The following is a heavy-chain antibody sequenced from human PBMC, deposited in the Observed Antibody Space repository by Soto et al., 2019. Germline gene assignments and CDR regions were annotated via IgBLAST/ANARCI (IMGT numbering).Heavy chain of an antibody. J-gene: IGHJ3*02. CDR2: IYYSGST. CDR3: ARRSITMINYAFDI. D-gene: IGHD3-22*01. Sequence: QVQLQESGPGLVKPSQTLSLTCTVSGGSISSGGYYWSWIRQHPGKGLEWIGYIYYSGSTYYNPSLKRRVTISVDTSKNQFSLKLSSVTAADTAVYYCARRSITMINYAFDIWGQGTMVTVSS. V-gene: IGHV4-31*03. CDR1: GGSISSGGYY.